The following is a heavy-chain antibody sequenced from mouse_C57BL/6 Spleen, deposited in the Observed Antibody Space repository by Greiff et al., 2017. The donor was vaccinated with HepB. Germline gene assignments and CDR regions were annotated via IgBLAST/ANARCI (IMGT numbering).Heavy chain of an antibody. CDR1: GYTFTSYW. CDR3: ARTSQLDY. V-gene: IGHV1-50*01. J-gene: IGHJ2*01. Sequence: QVQLKQPGAELVKPGASVKLSCKASGYTFTSYWMQWVKQRPGQGLEWIGEIDPSDSYTNYNQKFKGKATLTVDTSSSTAYMQLSSLTSEDSAVYYCARTSQLDYWGQGTTLTVSS. CDR2: IDPSDSYT.